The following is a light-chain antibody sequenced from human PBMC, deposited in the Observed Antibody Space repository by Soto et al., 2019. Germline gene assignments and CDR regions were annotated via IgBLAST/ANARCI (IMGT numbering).Light chain of an antibody. J-gene: IGKJ5*01. CDR3: QQYDTLPPIA. CDR1: QDISHY. V-gene: IGKV1-33*01. Sequence: DIRMTQSPSSLSASVGDRVTITCQASQDISHYLNWYQQKPGKAPKLLIYDASNLETGVPSRFSGSGFGTRFTFTISSLQPEDIATYFCQQYDTLPPIAFGQGTRLEMK. CDR2: DAS.